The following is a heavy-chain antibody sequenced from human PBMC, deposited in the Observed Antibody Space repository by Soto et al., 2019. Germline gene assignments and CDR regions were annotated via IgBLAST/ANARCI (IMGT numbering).Heavy chain of an antibody. D-gene: IGHD3-3*01. CDR2: ISGSDDST. CDR1: GFTFSSYA. V-gene: IGHV3-23*01. Sequence: EVQLLESGGGLVQPGESLRLSCAASGFTFSSYAMSWVRQAPGKGLEWVSVISGSDDSTYYADSVKGRFTISRDNSKNTLYLQMNSLRVEDTAIYYCAKRSSSFTFYYWGQGTLVTVSS. J-gene: IGHJ4*02. CDR3: AKRSSSFTFYY.